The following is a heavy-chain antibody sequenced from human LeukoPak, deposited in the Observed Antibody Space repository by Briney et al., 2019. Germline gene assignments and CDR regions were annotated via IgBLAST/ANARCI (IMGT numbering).Heavy chain of an antibody. V-gene: IGHV3-48*01. CDR3: ASWYYDFWSGYYLFDY. CDR2: ISSSSSTI. D-gene: IGHD3-3*01. J-gene: IGHJ4*02. CDR1: GFTFSSYS. Sequence: PGGSLRLSCAASGFTFSSYSMNWVRQAPGKGLEWVSSISSSSSTIYYADSVKGRFTISRDNAKNSLYLQMNSLRAEDTAVYYCASWYYDFWSGYYLFDYWGQGTLVTVSS.